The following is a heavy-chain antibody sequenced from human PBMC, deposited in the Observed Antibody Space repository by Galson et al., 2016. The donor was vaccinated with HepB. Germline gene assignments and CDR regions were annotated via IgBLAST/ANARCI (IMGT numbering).Heavy chain of an antibody. CDR2: IYYSGST. Sequence: ETLSLTCSVSGGPVSSSPYYWGWIRQPPGKGLEWIASIYYSGSTYYNPSLTSRVTISVDTSRNQFSLKMRSVTAADTAVYYCASPYVAAEGAFGYWGQGILVSASS. V-gene: IGHV4-39*07. CDR3: ASPYVAAEGAFGY. CDR1: GGPVSSSPYY. D-gene: IGHD6-13*01. J-gene: IGHJ4*02.